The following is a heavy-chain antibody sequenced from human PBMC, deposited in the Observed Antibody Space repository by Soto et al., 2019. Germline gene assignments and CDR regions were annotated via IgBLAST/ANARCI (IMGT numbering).Heavy chain of an antibody. V-gene: IGHV4-31*03. CDR3: ARREGDTAMVDAFDI. D-gene: IGHD5-18*01. CDR2: IYYSGST. CDR1: GGSISSGGYY. Sequence: SETLSLTCTVSGGSISSGGYYWSWIRQDPGKGLEWIGYIYYSGSTYYNPSLKSRVTISVDTSKNQFSLKLSSVTAADTAVYYCARREGDTAMVDAFDIWGQGTMVTVSS. J-gene: IGHJ3*02.